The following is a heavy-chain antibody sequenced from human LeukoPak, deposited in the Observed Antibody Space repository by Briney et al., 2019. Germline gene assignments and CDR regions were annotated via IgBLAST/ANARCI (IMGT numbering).Heavy chain of an antibody. CDR2: ISGSGGST. D-gene: IGHD4-17*01. Sequence: GGSLRLSCAASGFTFSSYAMSWVRQAPGKGLEWVSAISGSGGSTYYADSVKGRFTISRDNSKNTLYLQMNSLRAEDTAVYYCARGSTVTTPYYYHYMDVWGKGTTVTVSS. CDR3: ARGSTVTTPYYYHYMDV. CDR1: GFTFSSYA. V-gene: IGHV3-23*01. J-gene: IGHJ6*03.